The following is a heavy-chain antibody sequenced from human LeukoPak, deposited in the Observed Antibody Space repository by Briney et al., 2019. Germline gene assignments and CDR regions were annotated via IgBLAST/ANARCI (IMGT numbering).Heavy chain of an antibody. CDR3: AKDFSSYYDSSGTNADY. V-gene: IGHV3-66*01. Sequence: GGSLRLSCAASGFTVSNNYMSWVRQAPGKGLEWVSVIYSGGSTYYANSVKGRFTISRDNSKSTLYLQMNSLRAEDTAVYYCAKDFSSYYDSSGTNADYWGQGTLVTVSS. D-gene: IGHD3-22*01. CDR1: GFTVSNNY. J-gene: IGHJ4*02. CDR2: IYSGGST.